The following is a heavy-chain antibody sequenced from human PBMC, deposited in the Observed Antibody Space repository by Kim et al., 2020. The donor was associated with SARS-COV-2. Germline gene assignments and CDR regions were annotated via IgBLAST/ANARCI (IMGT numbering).Heavy chain of an antibody. CDR2: IYYSGST. V-gene: IGHV4-61*01. CDR3: ARSCGALTPVHEEPDY. CDR1: GGSVSSGTYY. Sequence: SETLSLTCTASGGSVSSGTYYWSWIRQPPGKGLEWIGYIYYSGSTNYNPSLKSRVTISVDTSKNQFSLKLSSVTAADTAVYYCARSCGALTPVHEEPDYWGQGTLVTVSS. D-gene: IGHD2-8*01. J-gene: IGHJ4*02.